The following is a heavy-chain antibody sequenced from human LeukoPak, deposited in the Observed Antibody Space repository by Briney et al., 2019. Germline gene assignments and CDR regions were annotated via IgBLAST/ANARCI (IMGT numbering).Heavy chain of an antibody. CDR3: ARDRDVTGPYYYYMDV. V-gene: IGHV4-34*01. J-gene: IGHJ6*03. CDR1: GVSISGYY. Sequence: SETLSLTCTVSGVSISGYYWSWIRQPPGKGLEWIGEINHSGSTNYNPSLKSRVTISVDTSKNQFSLKLSSVTAADTAVYYCARDRDVTGPYYYYMDVWGKGTTVTISS. D-gene: IGHD2-21*01. CDR2: INHSGST.